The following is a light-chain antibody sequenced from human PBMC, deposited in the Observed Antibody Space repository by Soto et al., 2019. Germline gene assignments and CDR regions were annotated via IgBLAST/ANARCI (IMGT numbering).Light chain of an antibody. CDR2: GNS. J-gene: IGLJ2*01. V-gene: IGLV1-40*01. CDR1: SSNIGAGYD. CDR3: QSYDSCLRGSVV. Sequence: QSVLTQPPSVSGAPGQRVTISCTGSSSNIGAGYDVHWYQQLPGTAPKLLIYGNSNRPSGVPDRFSGSKSGTSASLAITGLQAEDGADYYFQSYDSCLRGSVVFGGWNKGTVL.